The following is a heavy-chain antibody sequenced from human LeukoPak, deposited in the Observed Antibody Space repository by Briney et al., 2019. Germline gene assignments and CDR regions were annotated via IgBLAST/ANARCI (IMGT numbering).Heavy chain of an antibody. CDR3: ARSRIAARQTNDY. V-gene: IGHV4-61*02. CDR2: IYTSGST. J-gene: IGHJ4*02. D-gene: IGHD6-6*01. CDR1: GVSISSGSYY. Sequence: PSETLSLTCTVSGVSISSGSYYWSWIRQPAGKGLEWIGRIYTSGSTNYNPSLKSRVTISVDTSKNQFSLKLSSVTAADTAVYYCARSRIAARQTNDYWGQGTLVTVSS.